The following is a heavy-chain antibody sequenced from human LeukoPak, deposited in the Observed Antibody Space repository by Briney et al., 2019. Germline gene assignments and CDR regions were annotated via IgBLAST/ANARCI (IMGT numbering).Heavy chain of an antibody. J-gene: IGHJ6*04. CDR3: VRVVAMFSSDYYMDV. CDR1: GYTFTGYY. CDR2: INPNSGGT. D-gene: IGHD5-18*01. Sequence: ASVKVSCKASGYTFTGYYMHWVRQAPGQGLEWMGWINPNSGGTNYAQRFQGRVTMTRDTSISTAYMELSRLRSDDTAVYYCVRVVAMFSSDYYMDVWGKGTTVTVSS. V-gene: IGHV1-2*02.